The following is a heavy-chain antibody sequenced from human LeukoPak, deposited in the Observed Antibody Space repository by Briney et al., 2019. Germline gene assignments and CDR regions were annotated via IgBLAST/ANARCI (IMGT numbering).Heavy chain of an antibody. J-gene: IGHJ5*02. D-gene: IGHD2-15*01. CDR1: GFTFSRYW. CDR3: ATAGGDGSRMGFDP. V-gene: IGHV3-74*01. Sequence: PGGSLRLSCADSGFTFSRYWMHWVRHTPGKGLVWVSCISADGSVTRYADSVKGRFTISRDNTESTLYLQMHSLRAEDTAVYYCATAGGDGSRMGFDPWGQGTLVTVSS. CDR2: ISADGSVT.